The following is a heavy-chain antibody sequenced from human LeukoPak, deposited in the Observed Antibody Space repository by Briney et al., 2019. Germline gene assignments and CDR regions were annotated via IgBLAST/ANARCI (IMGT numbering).Heavy chain of an antibody. D-gene: IGHD3-10*01. CDR3: AREEDHYYGSGRPPGY. J-gene: IGHJ4*02. V-gene: IGHV3-48*03. CDR2: ISGSGSTI. Sequence: GGSLRLSCAASGFTFSSYEMNWVRQAPGKGLEWVSYISGSGSTIHYADSVKGRFTISRDNAKNSLYLQMNSLRAEDTAVYYCAREEDHYYGSGRPPGYWGRGTLVTVPS. CDR1: GFTFSSYE.